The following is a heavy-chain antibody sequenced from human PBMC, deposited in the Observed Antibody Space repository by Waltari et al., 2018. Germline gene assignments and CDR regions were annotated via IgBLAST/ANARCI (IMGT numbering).Heavy chain of an antibody. J-gene: IGHJ4*02. D-gene: IGHD2-15*01. V-gene: IGHV4-34*01. CDR3: ARGRYCSGGSCYPDY. CDR1: GGSFSGYY. Sequence: QVQLQQWGAGLLKPSETLSLTCAVYGGSFSGYYWSWIRQPPGKGLEWIGEINHSGSTNYNPSLKRRVTISVDTSKNQFSLKLSSVTAADTAVYYCARGRYCSGGSCYPDYWGQGTLVTVSS. CDR2: INHSGST.